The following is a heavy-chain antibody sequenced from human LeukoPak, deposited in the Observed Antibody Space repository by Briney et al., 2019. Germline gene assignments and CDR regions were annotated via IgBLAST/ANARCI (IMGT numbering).Heavy chain of an antibody. V-gene: IGHV4-59*12. CDR3: ARSPLRWLQGRGAFDI. J-gene: IGHJ3*02. CDR1: GGSISSYY. CDR2: IYYSGST. D-gene: IGHD5-24*01. Sequence: SETLSLTCTVSGGSISSYYWSWIRQPPGKGLEWIGYIYYSGSTNYNPSLKSRVTISVDTSKNQFSLKLSSVTAADTAVYYCARSPLRWLQGRGAFDIWGQGTMVTVSS.